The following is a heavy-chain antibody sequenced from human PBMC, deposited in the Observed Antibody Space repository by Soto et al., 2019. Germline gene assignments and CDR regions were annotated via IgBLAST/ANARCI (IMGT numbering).Heavy chain of an antibody. Sequence: GGSLRPSCAASGFTFSGSAMHWVRQASGKGLEWVGRIRSKANSYATAYAASVKGRFTISRDDSKNTAYLQMNSLKTEDTAVYYCTRPPGGTMIVVAQDYWGQGTLVTVSS. CDR3: TRPPGGTMIVVAQDY. J-gene: IGHJ4*02. CDR1: GFTFSGSA. D-gene: IGHD3-22*01. CDR2: IRSKANSYAT. V-gene: IGHV3-73*01.